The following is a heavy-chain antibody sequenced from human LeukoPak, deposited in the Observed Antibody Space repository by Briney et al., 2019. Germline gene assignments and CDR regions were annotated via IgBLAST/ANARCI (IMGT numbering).Heavy chain of an antibody. J-gene: IGHJ4*02. V-gene: IGHV4-39*07. CDR2: IYYSGST. CDR1: GGSISSSSYY. CDR3: ARGSYYDYVWGKFDY. D-gene: IGHD3-16*01. Sequence: SETLSLTCTVSGGSISSSSYYWGWIRQPPGKGLEWIGSIYYSGSTYYNPSLKSRVTISVDTSKNQFSLKLSSVTAADTAVYYCARGSYYDYVWGKFDYWGQGTLVTVSS.